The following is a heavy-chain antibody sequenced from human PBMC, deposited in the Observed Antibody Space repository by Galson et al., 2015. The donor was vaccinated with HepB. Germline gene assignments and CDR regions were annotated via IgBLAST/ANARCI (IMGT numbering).Heavy chain of an antibody. V-gene: IGHV3-33*06. CDR1: GFTFSSYG. J-gene: IGHJ6*02. Sequence: SLRLSCAASGFTFSSYGMHWVRQAPGKGLEWVAAIWYDGGNTYYADSVKGRFTISRDNSKNTLYLQMNSLRAEDTAVYYCAKDYDFWSGYHSGMDVCGQGTTATVPS. CDR3: AKDYDFWSGYHSGMDV. CDR2: IWYDGGNT. D-gene: IGHD3-3*01.